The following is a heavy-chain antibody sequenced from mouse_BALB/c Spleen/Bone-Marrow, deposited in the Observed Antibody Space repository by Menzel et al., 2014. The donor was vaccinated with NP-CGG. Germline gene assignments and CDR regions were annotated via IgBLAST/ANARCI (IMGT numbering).Heavy chain of an antibody. J-gene: IGHJ4*01. Sequence: EVNVVDSGGGLVQPGGSLKLSCATSGFTFSDYYMYWVRQTPEKRLEWVAYISNGGGSTYYPDTVKGRFTISRDNAKNTLYLQMSRLKSEDTAMYYCARGGIYYGMDYWGQGTSVTVSS. CDR1: GFTFSDYY. CDR3: ARGGIYYGMDY. CDR2: ISNGGGST. V-gene: IGHV5-12*02.